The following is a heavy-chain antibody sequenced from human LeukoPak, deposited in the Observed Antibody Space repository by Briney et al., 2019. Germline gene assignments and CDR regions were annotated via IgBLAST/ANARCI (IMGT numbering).Heavy chain of an antibody. V-gene: IGHV3-53*01. CDR3: AKGRGSWPCYFDY. D-gene: IGHD6-13*01. J-gene: IGHJ4*02. Sequence: GGSLRLSCTASGFILSDNYMNWVRQAPGKGLEWVSVLYSGGWTNYADSVKGRFTISRDNSKNTLYLQMNSLRADDTAVYYCAKGRGSWPCYFDYWGQGTLVTVSS. CDR2: LYSGGWT. CDR1: GFILSDNY.